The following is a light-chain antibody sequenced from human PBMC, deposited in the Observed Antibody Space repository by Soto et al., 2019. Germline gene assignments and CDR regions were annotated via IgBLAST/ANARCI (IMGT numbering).Light chain of an antibody. J-gene: IGKJ2*01. V-gene: IGKV3-20*01. CDR3: QQYGPSPMYT. Sequence: EIVLTQSPGTLSLSPGERATLSCRASQTVSSSYLAWYQQKPGQAPRLLIYGASTRATGITGRFSGSASGTDFTLTISRLETEDFAVYYCQQYGPSPMYTFGQGTNLEIK. CDR2: GAS. CDR1: QTVSSSY.